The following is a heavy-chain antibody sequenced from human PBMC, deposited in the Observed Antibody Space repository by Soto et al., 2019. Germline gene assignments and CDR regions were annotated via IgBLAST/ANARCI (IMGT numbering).Heavy chain of an antibody. CDR3: ARGPYNYFDY. Sequence: ASVKVSCKASGFSFTVYYIHWLRQAPGQGLEWMGWINPKSGDREYAQKFEGRVTMTWDTSISTAYMELSFLRSDDTAVYYCARGPYNYFDYWGQGTLVTVSS. CDR1: GFSFTVYY. CDR2: INPKSGDR. V-gene: IGHV1-2*02. J-gene: IGHJ4*02. D-gene: IGHD4-4*01.